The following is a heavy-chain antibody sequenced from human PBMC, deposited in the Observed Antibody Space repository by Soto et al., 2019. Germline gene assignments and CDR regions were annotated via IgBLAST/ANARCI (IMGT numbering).Heavy chain of an antibody. CDR1: GFSFSNAW. CDR2: IKSKTDGGTA. J-gene: IGHJ6*02. CDR3: TTLNYGVDV. Sequence: EVQLVESGGGLVKPGGSLRLSCAASGFSFSNAWMSWVRQLPGKGLEWVGHIKSKTDGGTADYAAPVKGRFTISRDDSKNTQYLQMKSLKTEDTAMFYCTTLNYGVDVWGQGTTVTVS. V-gene: IGHV3-15*01.